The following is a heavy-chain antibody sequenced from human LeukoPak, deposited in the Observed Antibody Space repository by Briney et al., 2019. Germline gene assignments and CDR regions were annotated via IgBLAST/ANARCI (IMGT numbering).Heavy chain of an antibody. D-gene: IGHD1-26*01. CDR3: AKGINWELRYYFDY. CDR1: GFTFSSYA. V-gene: IGHV3-23*01. Sequence: GGSLRLSCAASGFTFSSYAMSWVRQAPGKGLEWVSAICGSGGSTYYADSVKGRFTISRDNSKNTLYLQMNSLRAEDTAVYYCAKGINWELRYYFDYWGQGTLVTVSS. CDR2: ICGSGGST. J-gene: IGHJ4*02.